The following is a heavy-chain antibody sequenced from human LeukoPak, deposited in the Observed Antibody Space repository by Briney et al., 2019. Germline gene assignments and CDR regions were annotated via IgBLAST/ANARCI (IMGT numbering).Heavy chain of an antibody. CDR1: GYTFTDYY. J-gene: IGHJ4*02. V-gene: IGHV1-2*02. CDR3: VRDRNDFWSGFLY. CDR2: INPDSGGT. Sequence: GASVKVSCKASGYTFTDYYFHWVRQAPGQGLEWMGWINPDSGGTGYADKFKGRVTLTRDRTISTVYIEMTSLRSDDTATYYCVRDRNDFWSGFLYWGQGTLVTVSS. D-gene: IGHD3-3*01.